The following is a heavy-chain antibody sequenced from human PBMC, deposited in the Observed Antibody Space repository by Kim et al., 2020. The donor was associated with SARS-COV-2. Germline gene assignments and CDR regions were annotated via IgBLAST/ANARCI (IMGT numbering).Heavy chain of an antibody. D-gene: IGHD2-21*02. CDR2: ITYDGGLK. CDR1: RFTFTKFG. V-gene: IGHV3-30*18. Sequence: GGSLRLSCSASRFTFTKFGMHWVRRAPGKGLECVSYITYDGGLKYYAESVKGRFTISRDNSRNTLSLQMGSLRADDTAVYYCVKDYCSSSYCYWSYY. J-gene: IGHJ6*01. CDR3: VKDYCSSSYCYWSYY.